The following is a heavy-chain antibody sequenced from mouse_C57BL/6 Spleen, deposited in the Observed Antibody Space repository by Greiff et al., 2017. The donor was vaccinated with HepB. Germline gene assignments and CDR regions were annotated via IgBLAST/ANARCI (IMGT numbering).Heavy chain of an antibody. CDR2: VYPYNGGT. D-gene: IGHD1-1*01. CDR3: ARGIYCGSGDY. J-gene: IGHJ2*01. Sequence: EVQLQQSGPVLVKPGPSVKISCKAPGFTFTDYYMHWVKQSHGKSLEWIGLVYPYNGGTSYNQKCKGKAKWTVDTSPSPAYMELNSLTSEGSAVYYCARGIYCGSGDYWGQGATLTVSS. V-gene: IGHV1-36*01. CDR1: GFTFTDYY.